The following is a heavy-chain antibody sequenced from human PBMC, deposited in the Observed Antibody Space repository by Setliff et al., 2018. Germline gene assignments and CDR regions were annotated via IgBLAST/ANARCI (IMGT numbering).Heavy chain of an antibody. V-gene: IGHV4-39*02. J-gene: IGHJ3*02. Sequence: GGSVGSGNFYWSWIRQTPGKGLEWIATIYHKGRTYYNPSLDSRVTISLDTSKNHFSLRLSSVTAADTAVYYCASPRRDDLDSPFDAFDIWGQGTKVTVSS. CDR2: IYHKGRT. CDR1: GGSVGSGNFY. CDR3: ASPRRDDLDSPFDAFDI. D-gene: IGHD3-3*01.